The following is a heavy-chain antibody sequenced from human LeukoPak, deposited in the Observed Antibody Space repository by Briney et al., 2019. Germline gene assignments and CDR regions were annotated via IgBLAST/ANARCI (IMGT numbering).Heavy chain of an antibody. CDR1: GGTFSSYA. V-gene: IGHV1-69*13. J-gene: IGHJ4*02. Sequence: SAKVSCKASGGTFSSYAISWVRQAPGQGLEWMGGIIPIFGTANYAQKFQGRVTITADESTSTAYMELSSLRSEDTAVYYCATQAAEYYDFYRHLDYWGQGTLVTVSS. CDR2: IIPIFGTA. D-gene: IGHD3-3*01. CDR3: ATQAAEYYDFYRHLDY.